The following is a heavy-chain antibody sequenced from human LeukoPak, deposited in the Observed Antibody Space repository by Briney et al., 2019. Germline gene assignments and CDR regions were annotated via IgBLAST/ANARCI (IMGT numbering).Heavy chain of an antibody. CDR1: GFTFGSYA. CDR2: ISSSGSTI. V-gene: IGHV3-11*01. J-gene: IGHJ4*02. CDR3: ARGEGAAAGFYFDY. Sequence: PGGSLRLSCAASGFTFGSYAMSWIRQAPGKGLEWVSYISSSGSTIYYADSVKGRFTISRDNAKNSLYLQMNSLRAEDTAVYYCARGEGAAAGFYFDYWGQGTLVTVSS. D-gene: IGHD6-13*01.